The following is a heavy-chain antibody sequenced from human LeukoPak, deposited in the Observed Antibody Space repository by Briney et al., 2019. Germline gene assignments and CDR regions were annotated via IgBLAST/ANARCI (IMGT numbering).Heavy chain of an antibody. CDR1: GGSFSAYY. J-gene: IGHJ5*02. D-gene: IGHD6-19*01. CDR3: ARDSSGWYHWFDP. V-gene: IGHV4-34*01. CDR2: INHSGST. Sequence: SETLSLTCAVYGGSFSAYYWTWIRQPPGKGLEWIGEINHSGSTNYNPSLKSRVTISVDTSKNQFSLKLNSVTAADTAVYYCARDSSGWYHWFDPWGQGTLVTVSS.